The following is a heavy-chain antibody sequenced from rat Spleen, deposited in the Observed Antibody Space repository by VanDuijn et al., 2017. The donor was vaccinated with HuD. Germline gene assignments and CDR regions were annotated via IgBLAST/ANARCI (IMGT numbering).Heavy chain of an antibody. CDR3: TRDRLQWFDY. Sequence: QVQLKESGPGLVQPSQTLSLTCTVSGFSLISNSIHWVRQPPGKSLEWMGVMWSNGGTDYNSALKSRLSISRDTSKSQVFLKMNSLQAEDTAIYHCTRDRLQWFDYWGQGVMVTVSS. CDR1: GFSLISNS. V-gene: IGHV2-1*01. D-gene: IGHD1-1*01. J-gene: IGHJ2*01. CDR2: MWSNGGT.